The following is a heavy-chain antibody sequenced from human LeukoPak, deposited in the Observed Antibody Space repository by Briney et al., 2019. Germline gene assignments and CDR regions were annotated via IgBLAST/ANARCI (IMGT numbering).Heavy chain of an antibody. V-gene: IGHV1-69*05. CDR3: ARSFTGTTDFDY. Sequence: ASVKVSCKASGGTFSSYAISWVRQAPGQGLEWMGRIIPIFGTANYAQKFQGRVTITTDESTSTAYMELSSLRSEDTAVYYCARSFTGTTDFDYWGQGTLVTVSS. CDR2: IIPIFGTA. CDR1: GGTFSSYA. D-gene: IGHD1-7*01. J-gene: IGHJ4*02.